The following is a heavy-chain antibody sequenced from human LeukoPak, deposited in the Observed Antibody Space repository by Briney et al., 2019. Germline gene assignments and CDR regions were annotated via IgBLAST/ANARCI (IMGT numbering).Heavy chain of an antibody. CDR3: ARGGAARPDY. J-gene: IGHJ4*02. CDR1: GFTFSYFG. Sequence: GGSLRLSCVVSGFTFSYFGMNWVRQAPGKGLEWVSYISSDSRSVDYADSMKGRLTISRDNARNSLYLQMNTLRAEDTAVYYCARGGAARPDYWGRGTLVSVSS. CDR2: ISSDSRSV. V-gene: IGHV3-48*01. D-gene: IGHD6-6*01.